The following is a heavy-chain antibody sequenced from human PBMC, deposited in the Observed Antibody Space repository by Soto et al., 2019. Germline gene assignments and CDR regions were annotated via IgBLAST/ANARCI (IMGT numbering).Heavy chain of an antibody. V-gene: IGHV3-15*07. CDR1: GFTFSNAW. CDR3: TTDPDIAAAGIDY. J-gene: IGHJ4*02. CDR2: IKSKTDGGTT. D-gene: IGHD6-13*01. Sequence: EVQLVESGGGLVKPGGSLRLSCAASGFTFSNAWMNWVRQAPGKGLEWVGRIKSKTDGGTTDYAAPVKGRFTISRDDSKNTLYLQMNSLKTEDTAVYYCTTDPDIAAAGIDYWGKGTLVTVSS.